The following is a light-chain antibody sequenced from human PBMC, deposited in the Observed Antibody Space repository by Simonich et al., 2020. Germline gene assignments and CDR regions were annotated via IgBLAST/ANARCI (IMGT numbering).Light chain of an antibody. J-gene: IGLJ2*01. CDR3: SSYTSSSTLV. CDR1: SSDVGGYNY. Sequence: QSALTQPASVSGSPGQSITISCTGTSSDVGGYNYVSWYQQHPGKAPKLILDDVSKRPSGVSNRFSGSKSGNTAALTISGLQAEDEADYYCSSYTSSSTLVFGGGTKLTVL. CDR2: DVS. V-gene: IGLV2-14*01.